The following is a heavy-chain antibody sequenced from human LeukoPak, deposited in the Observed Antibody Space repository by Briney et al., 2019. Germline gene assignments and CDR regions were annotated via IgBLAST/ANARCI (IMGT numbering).Heavy chain of an antibody. V-gene: IGHV3-23*01. CDR1: GFAFRNYA. Sequence: GGSLRLSCAASGFAFRNYAVTWVRQTPGKGLELVSVISGSGTTTYYADSVKGRFTISRDNSNNTLYLQMNSLRAEDTALYYCAGRGSTSGSSPLDYWGQGNLVTVSS. D-gene: IGHD2-2*01. J-gene: IGHJ4*02. CDR3: AGRGSTSGSSPLDY. CDR2: ISGSGTTT.